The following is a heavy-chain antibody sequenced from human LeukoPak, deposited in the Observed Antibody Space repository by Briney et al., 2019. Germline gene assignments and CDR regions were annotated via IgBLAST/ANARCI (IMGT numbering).Heavy chain of an antibody. J-gene: IGHJ6*03. V-gene: IGHV3-21*01. CDR1: GFTFSASD. CDR2: ISSSSSYI. D-gene: IGHD4-23*01. Sequence: NPGGSLRLSCAASGFTFSASDMNWVRQTPGKGLEWVSSISSSSSYIYYVDSVKGRFTISRDNAKKSLYLQMNSLRAEDTALYYCARDGDTVLTRGYYYYMDVWGKGTTVTVSS. CDR3: ARDGDTVLTRGYYYYMDV.